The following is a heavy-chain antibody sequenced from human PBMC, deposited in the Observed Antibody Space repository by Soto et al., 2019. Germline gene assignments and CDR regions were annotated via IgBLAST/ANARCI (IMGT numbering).Heavy chain of an antibody. Sequence: ASVKVSCKASGYTFTSYYMHWVRQAPGQGLEWMGIINPSGGSTSYAQKFQGRVTMTRDTSTSTVYMELSSLRSEDTAVYYCARSIAARGYYYYGMDVWGQGTTVPVSS. V-gene: IGHV1-46*01. CDR3: ARSIAARGYYYYGMDV. CDR2: INPSGGST. D-gene: IGHD6-6*01. J-gene: IGHJ6*02. CDR1: GYTFTSYY.